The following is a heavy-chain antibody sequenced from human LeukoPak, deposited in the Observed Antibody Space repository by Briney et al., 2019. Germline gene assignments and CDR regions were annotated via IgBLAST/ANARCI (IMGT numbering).Heavy chain of an antibody. CDR1: GFTFSSYG. D-gene: IGHD4-23*01. V-gene: IGHV3-30*18. CDR2: ISYDGSNK. Sequence: GRSLRLSCAASGFTFSSYGMHWVRQAPGKGLEWVAVISYDGSNKYYADSVKGRFTISRDNSKNTLYLQMNSLRAEDTAVYYCANTVVVYWGQGTLVTVSS. J-gene: IGHJ4*02. CDR3: ANTVVVY.